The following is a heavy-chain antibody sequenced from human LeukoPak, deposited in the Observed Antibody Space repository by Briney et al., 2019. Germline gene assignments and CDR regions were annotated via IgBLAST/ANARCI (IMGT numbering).Heavy chain of an antibody. CDR2: IYHSGST. J-gene: IGHJ3*02. CDR1: GGSISSGGYS. Sequence: SETLSLTCAVSGGSISSGGYSWSWIRQPPGKGLEWIGYIYHSGSTYYNPSLKSRVTISVDRSKNQFSLKLSSVTAADTAVYYCARALIVVVPAAIWHDAFDIWGQGTMVTVSS. D-gene: IGHD2-2*01. CDR3: ARALIVVVPAAIWHDAFDI. V-gene: IGHV4-30-2*01.